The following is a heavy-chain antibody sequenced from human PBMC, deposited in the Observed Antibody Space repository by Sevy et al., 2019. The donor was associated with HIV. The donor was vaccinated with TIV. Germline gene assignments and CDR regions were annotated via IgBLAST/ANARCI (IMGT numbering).Heavy chain of an antibody. J-gene: IGHJ4*02. CDR1: GFTFSDYS. Sequence: GGSLRLSCAASGFTFSDYSVNWVRQAPGKGLEWVSSISSSSYYIYYADSVNGRFTISRDNAKNSLYLQMNSLRAEDTAVYYCARGGCISTSWYLFDYWGLGTLVTVSS. V-gene: IGHV3-21*01. CDR3: ARGGCISTSWYLFDY. CDR2: ISSSSYYI. D-gene: IGHD2-2*01.